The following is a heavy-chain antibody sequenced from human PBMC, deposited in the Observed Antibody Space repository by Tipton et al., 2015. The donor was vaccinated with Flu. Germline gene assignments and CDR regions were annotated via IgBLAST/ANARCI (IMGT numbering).Heavy chain of an antibody. D-gene: IGHD4-11*01. CDR3: ARVPERNYVDRLDY. V-gene: IGHV3-11*01. Sequence: SLRLSCAASGFTFSDYYMSWVRQAPGKGLEWLSYISGSGTNIYYADSVKGRFTTSRDNAKNSLHLQMNSLRAEDTAVYYCARVPERNYVDRLDYWGQGTLVTASS. CDR1: GFTFSDYY. J-gene: IGHJ4*02. CDR2: ISGSGTNI.